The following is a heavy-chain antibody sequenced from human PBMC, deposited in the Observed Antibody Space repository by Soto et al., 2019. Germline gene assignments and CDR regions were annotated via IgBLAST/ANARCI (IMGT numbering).Heavy chain of an antibody. J-gene: IGHJ4*02. CDR3: ARSIVVVTALDY. D-gene: IGHD2-21*02. Sequence: AASVKVSCKASGYTFTSYGISWVRQAPGQGLEWMGWISAYNGNTNYAQKFQGRVTITRDTSASTAYMELSSLRSEDTAVYYCARSIVVVTALDYWGQGTLVTVSS. V-gene: IGHV1-18*01. CDR2: ISAYNGNT. CDR1: GYTFTSYG.